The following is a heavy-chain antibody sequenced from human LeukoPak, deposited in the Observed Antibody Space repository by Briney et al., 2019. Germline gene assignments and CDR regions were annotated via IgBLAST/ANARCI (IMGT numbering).Heavy chain of an antibody. D-gene: IGHD3-16*01. V-gene: IGHV3-66*01. CDR3: IRDLFDDYSLDY. CDR2: IYSGDRT. J-gene: IGHJ4*02. CDR1: GFTVSSNY. Sequence: GGSLRLSCAASGFTVSSNYMSWVRQAPGKGLEWVSLIYSGDRTYYADSVKGRFTISGDNARNSLYLQMNSLRAEDTAVYYCIRDLFDDYSLDYWGQGALVTVSS.